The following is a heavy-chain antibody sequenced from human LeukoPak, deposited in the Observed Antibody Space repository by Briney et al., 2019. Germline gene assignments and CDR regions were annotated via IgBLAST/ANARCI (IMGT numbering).Heavy chain of an antibody. CDR2: ITSTSSYI. D-gene: IGHD6-19*01. J-gene: IGHJ4*02. V-gene: IGHV3-21*01. CDR3: ARILDSAWGELGY. CDR1: GFTFSNYN. Sequence: GGSLRLSCAASGFTFSNYNMNWVSQAPGKGLEWISSITSTSSYIYYADSVRGRFTISRDNAKNSLYLQMHSLRAEDTAVYYCARILDSAWGELGYWGQGTLVTVSS.